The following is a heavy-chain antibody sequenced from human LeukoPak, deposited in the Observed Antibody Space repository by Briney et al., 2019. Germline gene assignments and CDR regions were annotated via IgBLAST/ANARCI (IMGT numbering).Heavy chain of an antibody. D-gene: IGHD3-22*01. CDR3: ARLVGYYDSSGYALDY. CDR2: INHSGST. CDR1: GGSFSGYY. V-gene: IGHV4-34*01. J-gene: IGHJ4*02. Sequence: SETLSLTCAVYGGSFSGYYWSWIRQPPGKGLEWIGEINHSGSTNYNPSLKSRVTISVDTFKNQFSLKLSSVTAADTAVYYCARLVGYYDSSGYALDYWGQGTLVTVSS.